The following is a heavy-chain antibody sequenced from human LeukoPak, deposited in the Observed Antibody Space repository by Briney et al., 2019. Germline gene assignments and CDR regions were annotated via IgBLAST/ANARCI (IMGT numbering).Heavy chain of an antibody. CDR2: ISYDGSSK. J-gene: IGHJ4*02. CDR3: AKESPTTPAYYFDY. Sequence: GRSLRLSCAASGFTFSSYGMHWVRQAPGKGLEWVAVISYDGSSKYYADSVKGRFTISRDNSKNTLYLQMNSLRAEDTAVYYCAKESPTTPAYYFDYWGQGTLVTVSS. V-gene: IGHV3-30*18. D-gene: IGHD4-11*01. CDR1: GFTFSSYG.